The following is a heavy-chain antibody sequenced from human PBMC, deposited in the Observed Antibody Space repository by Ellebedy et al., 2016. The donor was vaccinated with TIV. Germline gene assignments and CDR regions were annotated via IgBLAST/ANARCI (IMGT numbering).Heavy chain of an antibody. CDR3: AKLDSYDVLTGEDY. CDR1: GFTFSNFD. V-gene: IGHV3-30*18. CDR2: ISYDGKNQ. Sequence: PGGSLRLSCVASGFTFSNFDMHWVRQAPGKGLEWLTLISYDGKNQYYEDSVKGRFTISRDNSKDTLYLQMNSLRADDSAVFYCAKLDSYDVLTGEDYWGQGTLVTVSS. D-gene: IGHD3-9*01. J-gene: IGHJ4*02.